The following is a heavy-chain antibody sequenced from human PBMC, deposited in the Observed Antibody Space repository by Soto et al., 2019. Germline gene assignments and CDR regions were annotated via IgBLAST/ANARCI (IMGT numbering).Heavy chain of an antibody. V-gene: IGHV4-39*01. D-gene: IGHD4-17*01. CDR3: SRGTTVVTR. J-gene: IGHJ4*02. CDR2: IYYSGST. CDR1: GFSISSSSYY. Sequence: QLQLQESGPGLVPSSETLSLTCTVSGFSISSSSYYCGWLRQPPGTGLAWIGSIYYSGSTYYTPSIKSRVTISVNTFKNQFALKLSSVTAADTDVYYCSRGTTVVTRWGQGTLVAVTS.